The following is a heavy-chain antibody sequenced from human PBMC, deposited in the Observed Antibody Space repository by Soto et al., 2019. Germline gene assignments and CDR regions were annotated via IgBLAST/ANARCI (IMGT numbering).Heavy chain of an antibody. V-gene: IGHV3-7*01. CDR1: GFTFSSYW. J-gene: IGHJ4*02. Sequence: GGSLRLSCAASGFTFSSYWMSWVRQAPGRGLEWVANIKQDGSEKYYVDSVKGRFTISRDNAKNSLYLQMNSLRAEDTAVYYCAREDMVRGVIHYDYLDYWGQGTLVTVSS. CDR3: AREDMVRGVIHYDYLDY. CDR2: IKQDGSEK. D-gene: IGHD3-10*01.